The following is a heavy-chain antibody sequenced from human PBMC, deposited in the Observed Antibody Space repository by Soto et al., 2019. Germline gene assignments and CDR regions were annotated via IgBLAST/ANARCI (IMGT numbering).Heavy chain of an antibody. J-gene: IGHJ4*02. D-gene: IGHD3-22*01. Sequence: GGSLRLSCAASGFTFSSYGMHLVRQAPGKGLEWVAVIWYDGSNKYYADSVKGRFTISRDNSKNTLYLQMTNMDPVDTATYYCAHIYDSSGYSPYWGQGTLVTVSS. CDR3: AHIYDSSGYSPY. CDR2: IWYDGSNK. V-gene: IGHV3-30*02. CDR1: GFTFSSYG.